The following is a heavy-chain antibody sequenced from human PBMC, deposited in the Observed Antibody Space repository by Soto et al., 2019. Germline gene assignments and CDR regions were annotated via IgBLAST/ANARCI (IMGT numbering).Heavy chain of an antibody. D-gene: IGHD3-3*01. CDR3: VKGYDFWSGRVMDV. J-gene: IGHJ6*03. V-gene: IGHV3-23*01. Sequence: EVQVLESGGDLVQPGGSLRLSCAASGFTFSSYAMSWVRQAPAKGLEWFSAITAGSGTTYFADSVKGRFTISRDNSKSSLYLQMNSLRADDTAVYYCVKGYDFWSGRVMDVWGKGTTVTVSS. CDR2: ITAGSGTT. CDR1: GFTFSSYA.